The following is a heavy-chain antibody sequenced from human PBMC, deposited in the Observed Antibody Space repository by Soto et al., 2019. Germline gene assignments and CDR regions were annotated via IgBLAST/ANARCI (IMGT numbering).Heavy chain of an antibody. CDR1: GFTFSSYS. V-gene: IGHV3-21*01. CDR3: ARDKYSLTAPL. CDR2: ISSSSSYI. J-gene: IGHJ4*02. Sequence: GGSLRLSCAASGFTFSSYSMNWVRQAPGKGLEWVSSISSSSSYIYYADSVKGRFTISRDNAKNSPYLQMNSLRAEDTAVYYCARDKYSLTAPLWGQGTLVTVSS. D-gene: IGHD2-21*02.